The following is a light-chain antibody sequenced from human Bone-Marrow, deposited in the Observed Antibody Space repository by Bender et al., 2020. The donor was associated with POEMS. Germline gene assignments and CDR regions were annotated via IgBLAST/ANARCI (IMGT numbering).Light chain of an antibody. CDR2: SNY. V-gene: IGLV1-44*01. CDR3: QEWDSTTGHVV. CDR1: DSNFGGNN. Sequence: QSVLTQPPSASGTPGQSVIISCSGTDSNFGGNNVNWYQHLPGTAPRLVVYSNYQRPSGVPARFSGSNSGNTATLTISETQAMDEGDYYCQEWDSTTGHVVFGGGTKLTVL. J-gene: IGLJ2*01.